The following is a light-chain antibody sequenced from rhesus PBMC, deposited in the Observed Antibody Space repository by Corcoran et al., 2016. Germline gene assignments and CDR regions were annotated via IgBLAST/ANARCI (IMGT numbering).Light chain of an antibody. Sequence: DIQMTQSPSSLSASVGDRVTITCRASQGITNALAWYQQKPGETPKPLIYEASSLQSGLPSRFSGVGSWSDFTLTISSLQSEDFATYYCQHYDSRPPTFGQGTKVEIK. V-gene: IGKV1-33*02. J-gene: IGKJ1*01. CDR1: QGITNA. CDR2: EAS. CDR3: QHYDSRPPT.